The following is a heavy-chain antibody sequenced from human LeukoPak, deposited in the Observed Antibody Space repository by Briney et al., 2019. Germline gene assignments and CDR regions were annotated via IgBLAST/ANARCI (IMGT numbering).Heavy chain of an antibody. V-gene: IGHV4-4*07. CDR1: GASISSYY. D-gene: IGHD5-18*01. CDR2: IYSSGST. J-gene: IGHJ5*02. Sequence: SETLSLTCTVSGASISSYYWNWIRQPAGKGLEWIGRIYSSGSTNYNPSLKSRVTISVDTSKNQFSLKLRSVTAADTAVYYCARERRDGSYGLDPWGQGTLVTVSS. CDR3: ARERRDGSYGLDP.